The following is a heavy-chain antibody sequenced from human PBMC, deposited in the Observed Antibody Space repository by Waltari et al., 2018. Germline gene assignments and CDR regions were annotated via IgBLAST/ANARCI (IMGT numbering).Heavy chain of an antibody. J-gene: IGHJ4*02. V-gene: IGHV3-21*01. D-gene: IGHD2-8*01. CDR2: SSSSSSYI. CDR3: ARDLYSNSD. Sequence: EVQLVESGGGLVKPGGSLRLSCAASGFTFSSYSMNWVRQAPGKGLEWGSSSSSSSSYIYYADSVKGRFTISRDNAKNSLYLQMNSLRAEDTAVYYCARDLYSNSDWGQGTLVTVSS. CDR1: GFTFSSYS.